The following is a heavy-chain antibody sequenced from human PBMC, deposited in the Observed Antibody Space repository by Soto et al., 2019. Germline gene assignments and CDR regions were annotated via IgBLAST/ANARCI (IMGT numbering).Heavy chain of an antibody. CDR3: RGYSYGFGTYYFDY. J-gene: IGHJ4*02. CDR1: GGSISSGGYY. D-gene: IGHD5-18*01. CDR2: IYYSGST. Sequence: SETLSLTCTVSGGSISSGGYYWSWIRQHPGKGLEWIGYIYYSGSTYYNPSLKSRVTISVDTSKNQFSLKLSSVTAADTALYYCRGYSYGFGTYYFDYWGQGTLVTVSS. V-gene: IGHV4-31*03.